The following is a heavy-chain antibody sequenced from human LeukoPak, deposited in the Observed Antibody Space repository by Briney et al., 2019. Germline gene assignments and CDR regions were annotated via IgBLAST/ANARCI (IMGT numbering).Heavy chain of an antibody. J-gene: IGHJ6*03. CDR1: GFAFSSYG. V-gene: IGHV3-23*01. CDR3: AKDGGGYYHSYYDYMDV. Sequence: PGGSLRLSCAASGFAFSSYGMSWVRQAPGKGLEWVSAISGSGGSTYYADSVKGRFTISRDNSKNTLYLQMNSLRAEVTAVDYCAKDGGGYYHSYYDYMDVWGKGNTVTISS. CDR2: ISGSGGST. D-gene: IGHD3-22*01.